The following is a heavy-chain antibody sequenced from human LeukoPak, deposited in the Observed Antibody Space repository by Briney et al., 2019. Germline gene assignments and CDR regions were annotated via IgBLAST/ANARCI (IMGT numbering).Heavy chain of an antibody. CDR1: GFIFSNYA. CDR3: ATRLEYSSGWFAGY. V-gene: IGHV3-23*01. D-gene: IGHD6-19*01. J-gene: IGHJ4*02. Sequence: GGSLRLSCAASGFIFSNYAMSWVRQAPGKGLEWVSIFSSSGGGTYYADSVKGRFTISRDNPKNTLFLQMNSLRAEDTAVYYCATRLEYSSGWFAGYWGQGTLVTVSS. CDR2: FSSSGGGT.